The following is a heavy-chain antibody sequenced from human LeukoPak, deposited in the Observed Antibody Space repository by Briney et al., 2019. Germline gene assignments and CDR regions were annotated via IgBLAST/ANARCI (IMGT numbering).Heavy chain of an antibody. CDR1: GFTFSSNG. Sequence: GGSLRLSCAASGFTFSSNGMHWVRQAPGKGLEWVAFIRYDGSNKYYADSVKGRFTISRDNSKNTLYLQMNSLRAEDTAVYYCAMRYCSGGSCYEGAFDIWGQGTMVTVSS. V-gene: IGHV3-30*02. J-gene: IGHJ3*02. CDR2: IRYDGSNK. CDR3: AMRYCSGGSCYEGAFDI. D-gene: IGHD2-15*01.